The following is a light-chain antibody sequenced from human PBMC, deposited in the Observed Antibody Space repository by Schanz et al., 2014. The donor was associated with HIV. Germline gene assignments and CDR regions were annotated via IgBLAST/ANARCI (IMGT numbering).Light chain of an antibody. Sequence: AIRITQSPSSLSASTGDRVTITCRASQTISSYLAWYQQKPGKAPNLLIYGASTLQNGVPSRFSGSGSGTDFNLTISCLQSDDFATYYCLQHNSYPWTFGQGTKVEIK. CDR3: LQHNSYPWT. CDR1: QTISSY. J-gene: IGKJ1*01. V-gene: IGKV1-8*01. CDR2: GAS.